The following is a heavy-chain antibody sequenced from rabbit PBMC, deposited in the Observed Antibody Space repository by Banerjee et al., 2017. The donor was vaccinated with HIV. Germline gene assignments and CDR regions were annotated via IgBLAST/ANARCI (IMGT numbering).Heavy chain of an antibody. CDR2: IYAGSSGST. V-gene: IGHV1S45*01. J-gene: IGHJ4*01. Sequence: QEQLEESGGDLVKLEGSLTLTCTASGFSFSYKYVMCWVRQAPGKGLEWIACIYAGSSGSTYYASWAKGRFTISKTSSTTVTLQMTSLTVADTATYFCARGVAAGSRPDYFNLWGQGTLVTVS. CDR3: ARGVAAGSRPDYFNL. CDR1: GFSFSYKYV. D-gene: IGHD4-2*01.